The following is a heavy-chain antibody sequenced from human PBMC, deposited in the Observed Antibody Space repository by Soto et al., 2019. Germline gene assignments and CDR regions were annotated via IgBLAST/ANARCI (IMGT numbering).Heavy chain of an antibody. V-gene: IGHV2-5*02. Sequence: QITLKESGPTLVKPTQTLTLTCTFSGFSLSTSGVGVGWIRQPPGKALEWLALIYWDDDKRYSPSLKSRLTITHAXXKXQXXLTMTNMDPVDTATYYCAHRATGYSSSWYPNWFDPWGQGTLVTVSS. CDR3: AHRATGYSSSWYPNWFDP. CDR2: IYWDDDK. CDR1: GFSLSTSGVG. J-gene: IGHJ5*02. D-gene: IGHD6-13*01.